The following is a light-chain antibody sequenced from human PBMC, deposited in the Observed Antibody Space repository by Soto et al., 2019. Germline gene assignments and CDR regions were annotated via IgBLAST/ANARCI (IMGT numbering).Light chain of an antibody. CDR3: QQYGSSPPWT. CDR1: QSVAGNY. CDR2: GAS. Sequence: EIVMTQSPATLSVSPGERATLSCRASQSVAGNYLAWYRQKPGQAPRLLIYGASNRATGIPDRFSGSGSGTDFTLTIRRLEPEDLAVYYCQQYGSSPPWTFGQGTKVDIK. V-gene: IGKV3-20*01. J-gene: IGKJ1*01.